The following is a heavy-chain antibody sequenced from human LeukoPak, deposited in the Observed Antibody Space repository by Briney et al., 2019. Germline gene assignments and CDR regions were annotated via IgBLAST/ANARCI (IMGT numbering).Heavy chain of an antibody. CDR3: ARDRPISVSGVVILP. D-gene: IGHD3-3*01. CDR2: INEDGSER. Sequence: GGSPRLSCTAPGFYFCGFLVTLGRPAPGKGGEWGAHINEDGSERNYVDAVKGRFTISRDNAKNSVYLQLNSLRVEDTALYYCARDRPISVSGVVILPWGQGTLVTVSS. V-gene: IGHV3-7*01. J-gene: IGHJ5*02. CDR1: GFYFCGFL.